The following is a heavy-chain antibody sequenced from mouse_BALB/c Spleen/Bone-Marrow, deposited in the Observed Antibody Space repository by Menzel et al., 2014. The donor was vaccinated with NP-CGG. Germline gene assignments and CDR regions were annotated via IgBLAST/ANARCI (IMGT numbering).Heavy chain of an antibody. CDR3: ARGYGNSYY. CDR1: GYNFNSYW. J-gene: IGHJ2*01. D-gene: IGHD2-10*02. V-gene: IGHV1-55*01. Sequence: QFQLQQPGAELVKPGTSVKLSCKASGYNFNSYWISWVKLRPGQGLEWIGDIYPGTSSTNYNEKFKSKATLTVDTSSSTAYMQLSSLASEDSALYYCARGYGNSYYWGQGTTLTVSS. CDR2: IYPGTSST.